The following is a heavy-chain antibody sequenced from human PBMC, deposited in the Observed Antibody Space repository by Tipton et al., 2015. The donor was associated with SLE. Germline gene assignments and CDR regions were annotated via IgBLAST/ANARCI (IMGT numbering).Heavy chain of an antibody. D-gene: IGHD2-15*01. CDR1: GFTFSSSE. J-gene: IGHJ6*03. CDR3: AREGPSWYYYYYMDV. V-gene: IGHV3-48*03. CDR2: ISSSSSTI. Sequence: SLRLSCAASGFTFSSSEMNWVRQAPGKGLEWVSYISSSSSTIYYADSVKGRFTISRDNAKNSLYLQMNSLRAEDTAVYYCAREGPSWYYYYYMDVWGKGTTVTVSS.